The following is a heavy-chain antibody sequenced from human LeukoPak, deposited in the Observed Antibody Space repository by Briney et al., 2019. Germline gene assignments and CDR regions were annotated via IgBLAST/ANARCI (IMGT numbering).Heavy chain of an antibody. J-gene: IGHJ1*01. V-gene: IGHV4-34*01. CDR1: GGSFSGYY. CDR2: INHSGST. Sequence: SETLSLTCAVYGGSFSGYYWSWLRQPQGKGLEWIGEINHSGSTNYNPSLKSRVTISVDTSKNQFSLKLSSVTAADTAVYYCARGPRRTTAAATRYFQHWCQGTLVTVSS. CDR3: ARGPRRTTAAATRYFQH. D-gene: IGHD6-13*01.